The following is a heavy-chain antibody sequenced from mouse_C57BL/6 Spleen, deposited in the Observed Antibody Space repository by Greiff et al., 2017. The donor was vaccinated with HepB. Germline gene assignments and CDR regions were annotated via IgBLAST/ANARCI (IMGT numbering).Heavy chain of an antibody. D-gene: IGHD1-1*01. CDR1: GFTFSNYW. CDR2: IRLKSDNYAT. J-gene: IGHJ1*03. V-gene: IGHV6-3*01. CDR3: TVIYYYGGWYFDV. Sequence: EVKLMESGGGLVQPGGSMKLSCVASGFTFSNYWMNWVRQSPEKGLEWVAQIRLKSDNYATHYAESVKGRFTISRDDSKSSVYLQMNNLRAEDTGIYYCTVIYYYGGWYFDVWGTGTTVTVSS.